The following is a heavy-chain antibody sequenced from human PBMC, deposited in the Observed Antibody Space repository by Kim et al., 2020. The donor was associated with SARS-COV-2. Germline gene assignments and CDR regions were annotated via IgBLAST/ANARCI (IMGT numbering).Heavy chain of an antibody. CDR2: IIPIFGTT. Sequence: SVKVSCKTSGGSFDTYAMNWVRQAPGQGLEWMGRIIPIFGTTNYAQKFQGRVTITADEYTSTAYLELSSLTSDDTAVYYCARDPDGDFAKWFDPWGQGTPVTVSS. D-gene: IGHD4-17*01. CDR1: GGSFDTYA. V-gene: IGHV1-69*13. J-gene: IGHJ5*02. CDR3: ARDPDGDFAKWFDP.